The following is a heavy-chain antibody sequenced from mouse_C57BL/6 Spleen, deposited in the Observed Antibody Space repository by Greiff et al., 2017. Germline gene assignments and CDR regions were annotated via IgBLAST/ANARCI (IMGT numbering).Heavy chain of an antibody. CDR1: GYTFTNYW. Sequence: VQLQQSGAELVRPGTSVKMSCKASGYTFTNYWIGWAKQRPGHGLEWIGDIYPGGGYTNYNEKFKGKATLIADKSSSTAYMQFSRLTSEDSAIYYCAREEDYYFDYWGQGTTLTVSS. CDR2: IYPGGGYT. CDR3: AREEDYYFDY. J-gene: IGHJ2*01. V-gene: IGHV1-63*01.